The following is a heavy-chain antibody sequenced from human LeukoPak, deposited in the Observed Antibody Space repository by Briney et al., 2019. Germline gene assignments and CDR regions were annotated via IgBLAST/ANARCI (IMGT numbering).Heavy chain of an antibody. CDR1: GLTFSTYA. Sequence: GGSLRLSCAASGLTFSTYAMRWVRQAPGKGLEWVSSIGGGGTTSYADSVKGRFTISRDLSKITVYLQMNSLRAEDTAVYYCAQDRGARYPFGMDVWGQGTTVTVSS. J-gene: IGHJ6*02. V-gene: IGHV3-23*01. D-gene: IGHD2-2*01. CDR3: AQDRGARYPFGMDV. CDR2: IGGGGTT.